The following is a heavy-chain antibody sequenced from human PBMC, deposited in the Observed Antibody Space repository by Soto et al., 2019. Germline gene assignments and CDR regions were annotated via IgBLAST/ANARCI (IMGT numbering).Heavy chain of an antibody. CDR1: GGSISSYY. CDR3: AREGSGWYRNGMDV. CDR2: IYYSGST. Sequence: QVQLQESGPGLVKPSETLSLTCTVSGGSISSYYWSWIRQPPGKGLEWIGYIYYSGSTNYNPSLTSRVTISVDTSKNQFSLKLSSVTAADTAVYYCAREGSGWYRNGMDVWGQGTTVTVSS. V-gene: IGHV4-59*01. D-gene: IGHD6-19*01. J-gene: IGHJ6*02.